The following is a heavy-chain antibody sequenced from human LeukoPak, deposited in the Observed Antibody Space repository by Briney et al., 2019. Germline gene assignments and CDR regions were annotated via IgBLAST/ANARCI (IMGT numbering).Heavy chain of an antibody. V-gene: IGHV5-51*01. Sequence: GESLKISCKGSGYIFTSYWIGWLRQMPGKGLDWMGIIYPVDSEIRYSPSFQGQVTISADKSISTAYLQWSSLRASHTAMYYCARVMIYYYYMDVWGKGTTVTVSS. CDR1: GYIFTSYW. D-gene: IGHD2-21*01. CDR3: ARVMIYYYYMDV. J-gene: IGHJ6*03. CDR2: IYPVDSEI.